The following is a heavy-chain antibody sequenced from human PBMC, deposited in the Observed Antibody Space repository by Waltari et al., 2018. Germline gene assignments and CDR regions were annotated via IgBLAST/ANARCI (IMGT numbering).Heavy chain of an antibody. CDR3: ARGGYCSSTSCSNDAFDI. Sequence: QVQLVQSGAEVKKPGSSVKVSCKASGGTFSSYAISWVRQAPGQGLEWMGGIIPIFGTANYAQKFQGRVTITADESTSTAYMELSSLRSEDTAVYYCARGGYCSSTSCSNDAFDIWGQGTMVTVSS. V-gene: IGHV1-69*12. CDR1: GGTFSSYA. D-gene: IGHD2-2*01. CDR2: IIPIFGTA. J-gene: IGHJ3*02.